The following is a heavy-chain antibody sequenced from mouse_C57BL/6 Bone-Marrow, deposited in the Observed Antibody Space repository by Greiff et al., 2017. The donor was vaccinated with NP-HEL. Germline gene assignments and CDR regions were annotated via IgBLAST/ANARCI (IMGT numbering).Heavy chain of an antibody. J-gene: IGHJ2*01. D-gene: IGHD1-1*01. V-gene: IGHV1-54*01. CDR2: INPGSGGT. CDR1: GYAFTNYL. Sequence: QVQLQQSGAELVRPGTSVKVSCKASGYAFTNYLIEWVKQRPGQGLEWIGVINPGSGGTNYNEKFKGKATLTADKPSSTAYMQLSSLTSEDSAVYFCARWGVLHLGYWGQGTTLTVSS. CDR3: ARWGVLHLGY.